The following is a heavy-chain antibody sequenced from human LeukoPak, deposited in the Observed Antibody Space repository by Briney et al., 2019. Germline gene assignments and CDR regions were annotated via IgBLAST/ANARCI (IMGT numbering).Heavy chain of an antibody. V-gene: IGHV3-30*18. Sequence: GRSLRLSCAASGFTFSSYGMHWVRQAPGKGLDWVAVISNDGSKKYYADSVKGRFTISRDNSKNTLSLQVSSLRAEDTAVYYCAKDRYSYAFEYSDSWGQGTLVTVSS. CDR2: ISNDGSKK. CDR1: GFTFSSYG. D-gene: IGHD5-18*01. CDR3: AKDRYSYAFEYSDS. J-gene: IGHJ4*02.